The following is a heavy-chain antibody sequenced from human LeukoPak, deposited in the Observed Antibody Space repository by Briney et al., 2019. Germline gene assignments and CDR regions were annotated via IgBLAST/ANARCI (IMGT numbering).Heavy chain of an antibody. Sequence: SVKVSCKASGGTFSSYAISWVRQAPGQGLELVGGIIPIFGTANYAQKFQGRVTITADESTSTAYMELSSLRSEDTAVYYCARERDGYNHGVFDYWGQGTLVTVSS. J-gene: IGHJ4*02. D-gene: IGHD5-24*01. CDR1: GGTFSSYA. CDR3: ARERDGYNHGVFDY. CDR2: IIPIFGTA. V-gene: IGHV1-69*01.